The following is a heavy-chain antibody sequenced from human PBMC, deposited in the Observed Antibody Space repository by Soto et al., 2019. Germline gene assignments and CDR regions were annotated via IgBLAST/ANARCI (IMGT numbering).Heavy chain of an antibody. CDR2: ISSSGSTI. V-gene: IGHV3-11*01. Sequence: GGSLRLSCAASGFTFSDYYMSWIRQAPGKGLEWVSYISSSGSTIYYADSVKGRFTISRDNAKNSLYLQMNSLRDEDTAVYYCARDLRYFDSYGMDVWGQGTTVTVSS. D-gene: IGHD3-9*01. J-gene: IGHJ6*02. CDR3: ARDLRYFDSYGMDV. CDR1: GFTFSDYY.